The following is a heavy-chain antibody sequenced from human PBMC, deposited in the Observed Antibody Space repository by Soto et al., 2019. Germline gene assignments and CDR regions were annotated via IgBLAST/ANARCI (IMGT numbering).Heavy chain of an antibody. CDR1: GYSFTIYW. CDR3: ARELEFMRGMDV. CDR2: IDPSDSYT. V-gene: IGHV5-10-1*01. J-gene: IGHJ6*02. D-gene: IGHD1-7*01. Sequence: GESLKISCKGSGYSFTIYWIIWVRQMPGKGLEWVCRIDPSDSYTNYSPSFQGHVTISADKSTSTAYLQWSSLKASDTAMYYCARELEFMRGMDVWGQGTTVTV.